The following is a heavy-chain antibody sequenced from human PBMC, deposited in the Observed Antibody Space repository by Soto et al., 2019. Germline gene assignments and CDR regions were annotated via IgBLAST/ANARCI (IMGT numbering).Heavy chain of an antibody. D-gene: IGHD3-22*01. V-gene: IGHV3-23*01. Sequence: PGGYLRLSCAASGFNFNIFAMYWVRQAPGKGLEWVSGISGGGGSTYYADSVKGRFTISRDNSKNTLYLQMNSLRAEDTAVYYCAKDPTSYDSSAQFDSWGQGT. CDR2: ISGGGGST. J-gene: IGHJ4*02. CDR1: GFNFNIFA. CDR3: AKDPTSYDSSAQFDS.